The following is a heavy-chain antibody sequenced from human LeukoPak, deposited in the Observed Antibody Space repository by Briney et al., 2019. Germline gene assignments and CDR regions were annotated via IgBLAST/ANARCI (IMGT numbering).Heavy chain of an antibody. CDR2: IIPIFGTA. J-gene: IGHJ6*04. D-gene: IGHD1-26*01. Sequence: SVKVSCKASGGTFSSYAISWVRQAPGQGLEWMGRIIPIFGTANYAQKFQGRVTITTDESTSTAYMELSSLRSDDTAVYYCARDRWELPLMDVWGKGTTVTVSS. CDR3: ARDRWELPLMDV. CDR1: GGTFSSYA. V-gene: IGHV1-69*05.